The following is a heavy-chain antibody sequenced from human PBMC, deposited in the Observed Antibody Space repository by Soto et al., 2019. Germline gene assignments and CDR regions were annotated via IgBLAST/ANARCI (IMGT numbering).Heavy chain of an antibody. J-gene: IGHJ4*02. Sequence: SETLSLTCAVYGGSFSGYYWSWIRQPPGKGLEWIGEINHSGSTNYNPSLKSRVTISVDTSKNQFSLKLSSVTAADTAVYYCARGPAMVGYYFDYWGQGTLVTVSS. CDR3: ARGPAMVGYYFDY. V-gene: IGHV4-34*01. CDR1: GGSFSGYY. D-gene: IGHD5-18*01. CDR2: INHSGST.